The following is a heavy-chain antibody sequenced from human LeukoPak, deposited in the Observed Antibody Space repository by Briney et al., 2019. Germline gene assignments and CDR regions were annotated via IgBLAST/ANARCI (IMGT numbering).Heavy chain of an antibody. CDR3: ARGDYDYVWGSYRSRGYFDY. V-gene: IGHV3-33*01. D-gene: IGHD3-16*02. Sequence: GGSLRLSCAASGFTFSSYGMPWVRQAPGKGLEWVAVIWYDGSNKYYADSVKGRFTISRDNSKNTLYLQMNSLRAEDTAVYYCARGDYDYVWGSYRSRGYFDYWGQGTLVTVSS. J-gene: IGHJ4*02. CDR1: GFTFSSYG. CDR2: IWYDGSNK.